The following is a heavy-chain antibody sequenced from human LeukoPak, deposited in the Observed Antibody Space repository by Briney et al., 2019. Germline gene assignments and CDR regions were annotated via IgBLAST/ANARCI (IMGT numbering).Heavy chain of an antibody. CDR1: GGSFSGYY. J-gene: IGHJ5*02. Sequence: SETLSLTCAVYGGSFSGYYWSWIHQPPGKGLEWIGEINHSGSTNYNPSLKSRVTISVDTSKNQFSLKLSSVTAADTAVYYCAQTNYDYVWGSYRHPHWFDPWGQGTLVTVSS. V-gene: IGHV4-34*01. D-gene: IGHD3-16*02. CDR3: AQTNYDYVWGSYRHPHWFDP. CDR2: INHSGST.